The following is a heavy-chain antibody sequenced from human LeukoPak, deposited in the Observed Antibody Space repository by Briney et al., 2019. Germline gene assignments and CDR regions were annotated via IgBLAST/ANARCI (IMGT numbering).Heavy chain of an antibody. J-gene: IGHJ4*02. CDR1: GFSVSSNY. Sequence: PGGSLRLSCAASGFSVSSNYISWVRQAPGKGLEWVSSIPDSGRYSHHADSVKGRFTISRDNAKNSLYLDMDNLRAEDMAVYYCVRGDSRDYWGQGTLVTVSS. D-gene: IGHD6-13*01. CDR2: IPDSGRYS. CDR3: VRGDSRDY. V-gene: IGHV3-21*01.